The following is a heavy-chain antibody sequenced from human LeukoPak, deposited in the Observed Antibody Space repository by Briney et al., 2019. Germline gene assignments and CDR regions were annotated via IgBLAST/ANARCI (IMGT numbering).Heavy chain of an antibody. J-gene: IGHJ5*02. V-gene: IGHV1-18*01. CDR2: ISAYNGNT. Sequence: GASVKVSCKASGYTFTSYGISWVRQAPGQGLEWMGWISAYNGNTNYAQKLQGRVTMTPDTSTSTAYMELSSLRSEDTALWYCAREFDPWGEGTLVTVSS. CDR3: AREFDP. CDR1: GYTFTSYG.